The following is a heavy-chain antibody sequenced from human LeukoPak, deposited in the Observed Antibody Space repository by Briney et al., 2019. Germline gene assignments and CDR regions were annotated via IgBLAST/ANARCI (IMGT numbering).Heavy chain of an antibody. CDR3: TRDRYIAAEFYYFDY. V-gene: IGHV3-49*04. J-gene: IGHJ4*02. CDR1: GFTFGDYA. Sequence: GGSLRLSCTASGFTFGDYAMSWVRQAPGKGLEWVGFIRSKAYGGTTEYAASVKGRFTISRDDSKSIAYLQMNSLKTEDTAVYYCTRDRYIAAEFYYFDYWGQGTLVTVSS. D-gene: IGHD6-13*01. CDR2: IRSKAYGGTT.